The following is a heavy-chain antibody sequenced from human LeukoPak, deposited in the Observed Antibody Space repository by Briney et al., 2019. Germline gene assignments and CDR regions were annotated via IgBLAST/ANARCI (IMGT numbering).Heavy chain of an antibody. CDR2: IYLSGST. D-gene: IGHD4-17*01. Sequence: SETLSLTCTVSGGSISSSSYYWGWIRQPPGKGLEWIGSIYLSGSTYYNPSLKSRVTISVDTSKNQFSLKLSSVTAADTAVYYCARVPTVTFFDYWGQGTLVTVSS. CDR3: ARVPTVTFFDY. V-gene: IGHV4-39*07. CDR1: GGSISSSSYY. J-gene: IGHJ4*02.